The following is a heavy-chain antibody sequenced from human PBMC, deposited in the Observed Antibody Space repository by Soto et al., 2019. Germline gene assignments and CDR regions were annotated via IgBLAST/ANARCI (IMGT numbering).Heavy chain of an antibody. V-gene: IGHV1-3*01. CDR2: INAGIGDT. Sequence: ASVKVSCKASGYTFTSYAMHWVRQAPGQRLEWMGWINAGIGDTEYSEKFQGRVTITRDTSASTAYMELSSLRSEDTAVYYCARDGDIVVVPAAPGRAHSSGLFAYWGQGTLVTVSS. J-gene: IGHJ4*02. CDR3: ARDGDIVVVPAAPGRAHSSGLFAY. D-gene: IGHD2-2*01. CDR1: GYTFTSYA.